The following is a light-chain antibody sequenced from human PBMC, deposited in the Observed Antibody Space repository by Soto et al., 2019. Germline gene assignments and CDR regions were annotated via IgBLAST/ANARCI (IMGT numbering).Light chain of an antibody. CDR1: QSVTTR. CDR2: GAS. J-gene: IGKJ5*01. CDR3: QQYGGSPIP. Sequence: EIVLTQSPATLSLSPGGRATLSCSASQSVTTRLAWYQQQPGHPPRLLISGASVRASGVPVRISGSGSGTDFTLPISGLEPEDFELYYCQQYGGSPIPFGLGTRLQVK. V-gene: IGKV3-20*01.